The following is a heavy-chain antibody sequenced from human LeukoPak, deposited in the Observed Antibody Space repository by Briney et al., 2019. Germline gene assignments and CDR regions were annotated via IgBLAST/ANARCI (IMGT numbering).Heavy chain of an antibody. CDR1: GFTVSSNS. CDR3: AKGTELAVAGTFDY. D-gene: IGHD6-19*01. CDR2: IYSDNT. J-gene: IGHJ4*02. V-gene: IGHV3-66*03. Sequence: GGSLRLSCTVSGFTVSSNSMSWVRQAPGKGLEWVSFIYSDNTHYSDSVKGRFTISRDNSKNTLYLQMNSLRAEDTAVYYCAKGTELAVAGTFDYWGQGTLVTVSS.